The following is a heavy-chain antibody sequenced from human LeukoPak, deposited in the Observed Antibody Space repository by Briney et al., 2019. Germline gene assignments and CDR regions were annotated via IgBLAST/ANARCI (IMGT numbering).Heavy chain of an antibody. V-gene: IGHV7-4-1*02. J-gene: IGHJ4*02. D-gene: IGHD3-22*01. Sequence: ASVKVSCKASGYTFTSYAMNWVRQAPGQGLEWMGWINTNTGNPTYAQGFTGRFVFSLDTSVSTAYLQISSLKAEDTAVYYCARDPRYYYDSSGYPDDYWGQGTLVTVSS. CDR2: INTNTGNP. CDR1: GYTFTSYA. CDR3: ARDPRYYYDSSGYPDDY.